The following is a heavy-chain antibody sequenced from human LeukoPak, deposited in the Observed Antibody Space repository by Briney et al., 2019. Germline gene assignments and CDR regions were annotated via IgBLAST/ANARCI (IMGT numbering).Heavy chain of an antibody. CDR1: GFTFETYE. Sequence: GSLRLSCAASGFTFETYEMNWVRQTPGRGLEWVAYIGSGGSMRYYADSVKGRFTISRINAKNSLYLQMNSLRAEDTAVYYCARGGSFVSYWGQGNLVTVSS. CDR3: ARGGSFVSY. J-gene: IGHJ4*02. D-gene: IGHD1-26*01. V-gene: IGHV3-48*03. CDR2: IGSGGSMR.